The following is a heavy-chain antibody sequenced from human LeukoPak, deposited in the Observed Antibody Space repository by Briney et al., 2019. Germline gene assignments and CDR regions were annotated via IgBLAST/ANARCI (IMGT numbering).Heavy chain of an antibody. D-gene: IGHD2-8*02. Sequence: NWVRQPPGKGLEWVSSIFPSGGEIHYADSVRGRFTISRDNSKSTLSLQMNSLRAEDTAIYYCATYRQVLLPFESWGQGTLVTVSS. CDR3: ATYRQVLLPFES. V-gene: IGHV3-23*01. CDR2: IFPSGGEI. J-gene: IGHJ4*02.